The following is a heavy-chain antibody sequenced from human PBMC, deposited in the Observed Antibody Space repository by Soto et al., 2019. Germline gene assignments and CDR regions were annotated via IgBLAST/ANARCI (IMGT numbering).Heavy chain of an antibody. J-gene: IGHJ5*02. V-gene: IGHV5-10-1*01. CDR1: VYSFTSYW. D-gene: IGHD2-2*01. CDR2: IDPSDSYT. CDR3: ARATPVVPAAIYWFDP. Sequence: PGESLKISCKGSVYSFTSYWISWVRRMPGKGLEWTGRIDPSDSYTNYSPSFQGHVTISADKSISTAYLQWSSLKASDTAMYYCARATPVVPAAIYWFDPWGQGTLVTVSS.